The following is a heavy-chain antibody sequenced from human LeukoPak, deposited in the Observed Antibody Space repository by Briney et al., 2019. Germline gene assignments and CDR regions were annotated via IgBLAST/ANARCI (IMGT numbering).Heavy chain of an antibody. D-gene: IGHD7-27*01. CDR3: TRRGDQ. Sequence: SQTLSLTCTVSGSSISSGNYYWNWIRQPAGKGLEWIRRIYASGNTNYNPSLKSRVTISMDTSKNQFSLNLSSVTAADTAVYYCTRRGDQWGQGTLVTVSS. V-gene: IGHV4-61*02. CDR2: IYASGNT. CDR1: GSSISSGNYY. J-gene: IGHJ4*02.